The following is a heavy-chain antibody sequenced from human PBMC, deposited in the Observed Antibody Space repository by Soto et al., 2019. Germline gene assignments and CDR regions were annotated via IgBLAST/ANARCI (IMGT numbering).Heavy chain of an antibody. CDR2: IIPIFGTA. Sequence: SVKVSCKASGGTFSSYAISWVRQAPGQGLEWMGGIIPIFGTANYAQKFQGRVTITADESTSTAYMELSSLRSEDTAVYYCARGMVVVAATYNWFDPWGQGTQVTVSS. CDR3: ARGMVVVAATYNWFDP. D-gene: IGHD2-15*01. J-gene: IGHJ5*02. CDR1: GGTFSSYA. V-gene: IGHV1-69*13.